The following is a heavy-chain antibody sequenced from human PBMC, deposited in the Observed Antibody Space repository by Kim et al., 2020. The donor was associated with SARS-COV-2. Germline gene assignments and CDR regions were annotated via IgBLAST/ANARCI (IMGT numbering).Heavy chain of an antibody. CDR2: IWYDGSNK. Sequence: GGSLRLSCAASGFTFSSYGMHWVRQAPGKVLEWVAVIWYDGSNKYYADSVKGRFTISRDNSKNTLYLQMNSLRAEDTAVYYCAKDVTGYGAFDIWGQGTMVTVSS. D-gene: IGHD7-27*01. CDR3: AKDVTGYGAFDI. CDR1: GFTFSSYG. V-gene: IGHV3-33*06. J-gene: IGHJ3*02.